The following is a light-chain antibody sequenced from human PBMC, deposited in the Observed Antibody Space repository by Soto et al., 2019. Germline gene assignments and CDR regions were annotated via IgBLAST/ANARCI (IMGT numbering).Light chain of an antibody. Sequence: EIVLTQSPGILSLSPGERATLSCRASQSIGSTYLAWYQQKPGQAPRLLIYGASSRATGIPDRFSGSGSGTDFTLTISRLEPEDFAVYYCQQYGSSPITFGQGTRLDIK. V-gene: IGKV3-20*01. J-gene: IGKJ5*01. CDR1: QSIGSTY. CDR2: GAS. CDR3: QQYGSSPIT.